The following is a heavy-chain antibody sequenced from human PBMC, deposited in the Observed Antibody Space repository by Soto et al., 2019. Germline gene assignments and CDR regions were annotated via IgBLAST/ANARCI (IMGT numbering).Heavy chain of an antibody. V-gene: IGHV3-48*02. J-gene: IGHJ4*02. Sequence: GGSLRLSCAASGFTFSSYSMNWVRQAPGKGLEWVSYIRSSSSTIYYADSVKGRFTISRDNAKNSLYLQMNSLRDEDTAVYYCARNYYYDSSGYYGYWGQGTLVTVSS. CDR2: IRSSSSTI. D-gene: IGHD3-22*01. CDR3: ARNYYYDSSGYYGY. CDR1: GFTFSSYS.